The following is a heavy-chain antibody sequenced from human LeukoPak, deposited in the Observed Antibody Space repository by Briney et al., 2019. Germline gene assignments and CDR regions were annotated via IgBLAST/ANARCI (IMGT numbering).Heavy chain of an antibody. CDR2: IHYSGST. Sequence: SQTLSLTCIVSGGSISSGGYYWSWIRQHPGRGLEWIGYIHYSGSTYYNPSLKSRVTISVDTSKNQFSLKLSSVTAADTAVYYCARSVIVVGSFDYWGQGTLVTVSS. CDR3: ARSVIVVGSFDY. D-gene: IGHD3-22*01. CDR1: GGSISSGGYY. J-gene: IGHJ4*02. V-gene: IGHV4-31*03.